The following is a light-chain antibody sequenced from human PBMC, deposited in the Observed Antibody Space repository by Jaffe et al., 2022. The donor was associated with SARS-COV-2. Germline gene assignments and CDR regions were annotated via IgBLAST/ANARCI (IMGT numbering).Light chain of an antibody. CDR3: QQYNSWSGT. V-gene: IGKV1-5*03. J-gene: IGKJ1*01. CDR1: QSITSR. CDR2: KAS. Sequence: DIQMTQSPSTLSASVGDRVTITCRASQSITSRLAWYQQKLGRAPKLLIYKASTLESGVPSRFSGSGSGTEFTLTISSLQPDDFATYFCQQYNSWSGTFGQGTKVEIK.